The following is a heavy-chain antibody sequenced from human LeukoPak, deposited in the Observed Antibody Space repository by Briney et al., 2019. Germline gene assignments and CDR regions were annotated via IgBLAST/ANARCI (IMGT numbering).Heavy chain of an antibody. CDR1: GFTFGRHS. CDR2: ISSAGRYI. V-gene: IGHV3-21*04. CDR3: ARDEADYYDSSGFFFDAFDI. D-gene: IGHD3-22*01. Sequence: GSLRLSCAASGFTFGRHSLNWVRQAPGKGLEWVSSISSAGRYIFYADSVKGRFTISRDNAKNSVYLQMNSLRAEDTAVYYCARDEADYYDSSGFFFDAFDIWGQGTGVTVSS. J-gene: IGHJ3*02.